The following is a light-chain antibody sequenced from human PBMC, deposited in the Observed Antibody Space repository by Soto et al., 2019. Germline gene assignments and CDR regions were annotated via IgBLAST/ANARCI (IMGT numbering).Light chain of an antibody. Sequence: QSALTQPPSASGSPGQSVTISCTGTSSDVGGYNFVSWYQQSPGKAPKLMIYEVSKRPSGVPDRFSGSKSGNTASLTVSGLQAEDEADYYCSSYTRTNGWVLGGGTKLTVL. J-gene: IGLJ3*02. CDR3: SSYTRTNGWV. V-gene: IGLV2-8*01. CDR1: SSDVGGYNF. CDR2: EVS.